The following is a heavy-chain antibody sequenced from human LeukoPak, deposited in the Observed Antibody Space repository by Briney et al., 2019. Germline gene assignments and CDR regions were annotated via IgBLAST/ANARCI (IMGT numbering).Heavy chain of an antibody. V-gene: IGHV3-23*01. D-gene: IGHD2-2*01. J-gene: IGHJ4*02. CDR2: ISGSGGRP. Sequence: GGSLRLSCAASGFTFSSCAMSWVREAPGKGLEWVSSISGSGGRPYYADSVKGRFTISRDNSKNTLYLQMNSLRAEDTAVYYCARHPEPGYCSSTSCHESYFDYWGQGTLVTVSS. CDR3: ARHPEPGYCSSTSCHESYFDY. CDR1: GFTFSSCA.